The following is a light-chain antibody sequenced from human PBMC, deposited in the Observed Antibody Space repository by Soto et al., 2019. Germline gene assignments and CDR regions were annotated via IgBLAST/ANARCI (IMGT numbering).Light chain of an antibody. J-gene: IGLJ1*01. V-gene: IGLV2-11*01. CDR2: DVN. CDR3: CSYAGTYTHYV. Sequence: QSVLTQPRSVSGSPGQSVTISCTGTSSDVGGYNFVSWYHQHPGKAPKLMIYDVNKRPSGVPGRFSGSKSGNTASLTISGLHAEDEAEYYCCSYAGTYTHYVFGTGTKLTVL. CDR1: SSDVGGYNF.